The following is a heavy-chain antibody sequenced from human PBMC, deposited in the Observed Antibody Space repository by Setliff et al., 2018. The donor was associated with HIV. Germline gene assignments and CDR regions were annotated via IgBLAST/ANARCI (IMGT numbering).Heavy chain of an antibody. CDR2: MDPSGGSI. CDR3: ARDKARFDP. Sequence: GASVKVSCKASGYTLTSYYMHWVRQAPGQGLEWMGIMDPSGGSISYAQKFQGRVTMTSDTSTSTVYMELSSLRSDDTAVYYCARDKARFDPWGQGTPVTVSS. CDR1: GYTLTSYY. J-gene: IGHJ5*02. V-gene: IGHV1-46*01.